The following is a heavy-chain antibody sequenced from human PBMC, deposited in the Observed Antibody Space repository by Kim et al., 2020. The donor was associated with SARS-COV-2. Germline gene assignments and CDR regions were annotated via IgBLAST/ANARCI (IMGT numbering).Heavy chain of an antibody. CDR3: ARDDGESPWNALDI. J-gene: IGHJ3*02. D-gene: IGHD2-21*01. CDR2: INPKSGDT. CDR1: GYAFTDYY. Sequence: ASVKVSCKASGYAFTDYYMHWVRQAPGLGLEWMGWINPKSGDTDYAQKFRGRVTMTRDTSISTIYMELNRLTSDDTAVYYCARDDGESPWNALDIWGQGTMVTVSS. V-gene: IGHV1-2*02.